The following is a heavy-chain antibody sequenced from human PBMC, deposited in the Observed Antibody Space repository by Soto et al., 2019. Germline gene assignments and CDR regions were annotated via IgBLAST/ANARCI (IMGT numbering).Heavy chain of an antibody. V-gene: IGHV1-69*12. CDR1: GGTFSSYA. D-gene: IGHD2-15*01. J-gene: IGHJ6*02. CDR2: IIPIFGTA. Sequence: QVQLVQSGAEVKKPGSSVKVSCKASGGTFSSYAISWVRQAPGQGLEWMGGIIPIFGTANYAQKFQGRVTITADESTSTAYMELSSLRSEDTALYYCAREHHARGNKNRRLYYYYGMDVWGQGTTVTVSS. CDR3: AREHHARGNKNRRLYYYYGMDV.